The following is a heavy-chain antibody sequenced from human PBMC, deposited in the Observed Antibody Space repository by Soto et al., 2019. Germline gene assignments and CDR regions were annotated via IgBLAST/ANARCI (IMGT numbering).Heavy chain of an antibody. CDR3: ARDEGFCSGGSCPGWFDP. J-gene: IGHJ5*02. CDR2: INPKGGAT. CDR1: GYTFSNYF. V-gene: IGHV1-46*01. Sequence: QVQLVQSGAEVKRPGASVKVSCKASGYTFSNYFINWVRQAPGQGLEWVGVINPKGGATTYAQKFQGSVNMTSDTSTNTIYMTLRSLTSEDTAFYYCARDEGFCSGGSCPGWFDPWGQGTLVTVSS. D-gene: IGHD2-15*01.